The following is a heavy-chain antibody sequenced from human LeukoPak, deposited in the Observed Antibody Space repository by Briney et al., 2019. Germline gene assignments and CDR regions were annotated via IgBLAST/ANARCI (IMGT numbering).Heavy chain of an antibody. J-gene: IGHJ6*03. Sequence: SVKVSCTASGGTFSSYAISWVRQAPGQGLEWMGGIIPIFGTANYAQKFQGRVTITADESTSTAYMELSSLRSEDTAVYYCARDKAPGSSSSGAYYYYYYMDVWGKGTTVTVSS. CDR3: ARDKAPGSSSSGAYYYYYYMDV. CDR2: IIPIFGTA. D-gene: IGHD6-6*01. CDR1: GGTFSSYA. V-gene: IGHV1-69*13.